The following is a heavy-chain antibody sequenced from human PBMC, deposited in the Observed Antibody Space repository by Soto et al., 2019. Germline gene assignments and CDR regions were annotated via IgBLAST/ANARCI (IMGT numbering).Heavy chain of an antibody. CDR2: INGDGSTI. D-gene: IGHD3-10*01. CDR3: ARGGVPAALDI. Sequence: EVQLVESGGGLVQPGGSLRLSCTVSGFTLRNYYMHWARQAPGKGLVWVSHINGDGSTINYADSVKGRFTISRDNAKNTLYLHMNRLIGEDAAVYYCARGGVPAALDIWGEERMVPVSS. J-gene: IGHJ3*02. CDR1: GFTLRNYY. V-gene: IGHV3-74*01.